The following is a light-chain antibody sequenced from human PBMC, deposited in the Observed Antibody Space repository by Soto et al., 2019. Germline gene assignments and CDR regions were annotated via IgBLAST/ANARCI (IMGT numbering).Light chain of an antibody. CDR1: SSDVGGYNY. J-gene: IGLJ1*01. V-gene: IGLV2-14*01. Sequence: SALDHPASVSGSPGQSMTISCTGTSSDVGGYNYVSWYQQHPGKAPKLMIYEVSNRPSGVSNRFSGSKSGNTASLTISGLRAEDEADYYCSSYTSSSTPYVFGTGTKVTVL. CDR3: SSYTSSSTPYV. CDR2: EVS.